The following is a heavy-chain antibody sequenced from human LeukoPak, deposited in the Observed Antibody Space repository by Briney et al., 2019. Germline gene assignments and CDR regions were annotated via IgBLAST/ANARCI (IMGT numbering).Heavy chain of an antibody. CDR3: AREVHLGYCSGGSCYYFDY. Sequence: PGGSLRLSCAASGFTVSSNYMSWVRQAPGKGLEWVSVIYSGGSTYYADSVKGRFTISRDNSKNTLYLQMNSLRAEDTAVYYCAREVHLGYCSGGSCYYFDYWGQGTLVTVPS. CDR1: GFTVSSNY. V-gene: IGHV3-66*01. CDR2: IYSGGST. J-gene: IGHJ4*02. D-gene: IGHD2-15*01.